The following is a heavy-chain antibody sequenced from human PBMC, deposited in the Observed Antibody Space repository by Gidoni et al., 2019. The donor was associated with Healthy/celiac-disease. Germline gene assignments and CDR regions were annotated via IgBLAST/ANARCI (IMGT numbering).Heavy chain of an antibody. D-gene: IGHD6-13*01. CDR2: ISSSGSTI. J-gene: IGHJ4*02. V-gene: IGHV3-11*01. Sequence: QVQLVESGGAVVKPGGSLRLSCAASGFTFSDYYMSWIRQAPGKGLEWVSYISSSGSTIYYADSVKGRFTISRDNAKNSLYLQMNSLRAEDTAVYYCARSEAGYSSSWYVGVDYWGQGTLVTVSS. CDR1: GFTFSDYY. CDR3: ARSEAGYSSSWYVGVDY.